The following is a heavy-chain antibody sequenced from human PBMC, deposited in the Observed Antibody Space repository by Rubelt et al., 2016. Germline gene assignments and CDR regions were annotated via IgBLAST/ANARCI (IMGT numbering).Heavy chain of an antibody. J-gene: IGHJ4*02. V-gene: IGHV3-21*04. D-gene: IGHD3-16*01. CDR2: ISSSRSYI. Sequence: EVQLLESGGGLVKPGGSLRLSCAASGFTFSSYAMNWVRQAPGKGLEGVSSISSSRSYIYYADTVKGRFTISRDNAKNSLYLQMNSLRVEDTAIDYCARDPPGGGYWGQGTLVTVSA. CDR1: GFTFSSYA. CDR3: ARDPPGGGY.